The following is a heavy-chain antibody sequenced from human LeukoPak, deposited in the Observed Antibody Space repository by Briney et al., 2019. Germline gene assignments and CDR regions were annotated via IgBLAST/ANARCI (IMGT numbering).Heavy chain of an antibody. CDR2: IYYSGST. CDR3: ARDSSTRHPFDY. CDR1: GGSISSGGYY. J-gene: IGHJ4*02. Sequence: SETLSLTCTVSGGSISSGGYYWSWIRQHPGKGLEWIGYIYYSGSTYYNPSLKSRVTISVDTSKNQFSLKLSSVTAADTAVYYCARDSSTRHPFDYWGQGTLVTVSS. V-gene: IGHV4-31*03.